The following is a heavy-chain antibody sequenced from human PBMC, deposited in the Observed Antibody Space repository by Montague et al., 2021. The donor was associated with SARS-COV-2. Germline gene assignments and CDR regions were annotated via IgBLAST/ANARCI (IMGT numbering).Heavy chain of an antibody. V-gene: IGHV4-59*01. CDR2: IYYSGST. J-gene: IGHJ4*02. D-gene: IGHD5-18*01. CDR1: GGSISSYY. Sequence: SETLSLTCTVSGGSISSYYWSWIRQPPGKGLEWIGYIYYSGSTNYNPSLKSRVTISVDTSKNQFSLKLSSVTAADTAVYYCARSTQLWLRLSDYYSDYWGQGTLVTVPS. CDR3: ARSTQLWLRLSDYYSDY.